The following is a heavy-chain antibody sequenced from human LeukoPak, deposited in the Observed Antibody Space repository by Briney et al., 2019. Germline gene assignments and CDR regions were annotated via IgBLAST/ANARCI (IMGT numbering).Heavy chain of an antibody. J-gene: IGHJ4*02. V-gene: IGHV1-18*01. CDR1: GYTFTSYG. Sequence: ASVKVSCKASGYTFTSYGISWVRQAPGQGLEWMGWISAYNGNTNYAQKLQGRVTMTTDTSTSTAYMELRSLRSDDTAVCYCARDPVAMATSGRSAGDYWGQGTLVTVSS. D-gene: IGHD5-12*01. CDR3: ARDPVAMATSGRSAGDY. CDR2: ISAYNGNT.